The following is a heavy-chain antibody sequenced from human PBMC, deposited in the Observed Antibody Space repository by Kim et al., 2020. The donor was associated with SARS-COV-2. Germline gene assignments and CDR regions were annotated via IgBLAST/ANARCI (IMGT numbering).Heavy chain of an antibody. CDR3: GRGRVAASFLTDY. CDR2: ISGDGDAT. D-gene: IGHD3-10*01. V-gene: IGHV3-43*02. Sequence: GGSLRLSCAASGFSFDAYAMHWVRQAPGKGLEWVSSISGDGDATNYAPTVKGRFTISRDNTKNSLYLQMNSLRPEDTAFFYCGRGRVAASFLTDYWGQGTLVTVSS. J-gene: IGHJ4*02. CDR1: GFSFDAYA.